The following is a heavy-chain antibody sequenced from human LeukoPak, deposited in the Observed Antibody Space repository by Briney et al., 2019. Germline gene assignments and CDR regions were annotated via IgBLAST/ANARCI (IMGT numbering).Heavy chain of an antibody. CDR2: ISYDGSNK. J-gene: IGHJ6*03. V-gene: IGHV3-30*18. CDR1: GFTFSSYG. Sequence: PGGSLRLSCAASGFTFSSYGMHWVRQAPGKGLEWVAVISYDGSNKYYADSVKGRFTISRDNSKNTLYLQMNSLRAEDTAVYYCAKDGKIQLWLSGDYYYYMDVWGKGTTVTVSS. D-gene: IGHD5-18*01. CDR3: AKDGKIQLWLSGDYYYYMDV.